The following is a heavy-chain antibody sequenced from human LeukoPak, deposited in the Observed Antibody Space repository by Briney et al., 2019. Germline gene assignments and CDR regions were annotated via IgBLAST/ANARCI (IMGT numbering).Heavy chain of an antibody. CDR1: GFTFSSYA. V-gene: IGHV3-23*01. J-gene: IGHJ6*02. CDR2: ISGSGGST. Sequence: PGGSLRLSCAASGFTFSSYAMSWVRQAPGKGLEWVSAISGSGGSTYYADSVKGRFTISRGNSKNTLYLQMNSLRAEDTAVYYCAKDVGSSWPRFYYYYGMDVWGQGTTVTVSS. D-gene: IGHD6-13*01. CDR3: AKDVGSSWPRFYYYYGMDV.